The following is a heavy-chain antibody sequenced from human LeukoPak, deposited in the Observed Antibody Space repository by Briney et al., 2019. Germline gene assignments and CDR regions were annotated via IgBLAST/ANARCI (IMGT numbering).Heavy chain of an antibody. CDR1: GGTFSSYA. J-gene: IGHJ4*02. D-gene: IGHD6-25*01. Sequence: SVKVSCKASGGTFSSYAISWVRQAPGQGLEWMGGIIPIFGTANYAQKFQGRVTITADESTSTAYMELSSLRSEDTAVYYCARGKAGSGFFDYWGQGTLVTVSS. CDR3: ARGKAGSGFFDY. CDR2: IIPIFGTA. V-gene: IGHV1-69*13.